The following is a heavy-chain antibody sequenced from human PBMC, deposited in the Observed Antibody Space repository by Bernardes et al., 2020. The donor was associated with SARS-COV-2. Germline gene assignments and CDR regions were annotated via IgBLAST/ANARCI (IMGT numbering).Heavy chain of an antibody. J-gene: IGHJ4*02. Sequence: GGSLRLSCAASGFTFSSYAMSWVRQAPGKGLEWVSGISGGGGSTYYADYVKGRFTISRDNSKNTLYLQMNSLRAEDTAVYYCAKDEYTAGMASENWGQGTLVTVSS. CDR3: AKDEYTAGMASEN. V-gene: IGHV3-23*01. D-gene: IGHD6-19*01. CDR2: ISGGGGST. CDR1: GFTFSSYA.